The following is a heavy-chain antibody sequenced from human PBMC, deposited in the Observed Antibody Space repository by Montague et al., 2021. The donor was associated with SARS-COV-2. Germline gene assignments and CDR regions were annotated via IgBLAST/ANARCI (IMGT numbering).Heavy chain of an antibody. CDR1: GGSFSGYY. D-gene: IGHD3-3*01. V-gene: IGHV4-34*01. CDR3: ARGLGRPGTIFGVDHY. Sequence: SETLSLTCGVYGGSFSGYYWSWIRQPPGKGLQWIGGINHSGSTNYNSSLNSRGTISLDTSKNQFSLKLTSVSAADTAVYYCARGLGRPGTIFGVDHYWGQGTLVTVSA. J-gene: IGHJ4*02. CDR2: INHSGST.